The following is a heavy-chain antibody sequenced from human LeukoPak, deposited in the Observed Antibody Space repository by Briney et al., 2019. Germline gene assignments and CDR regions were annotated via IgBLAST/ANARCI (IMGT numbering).Heavy chain of an antibody. V-gene: IGHV1-69*05. CDR1: GGTFSSYA. Sequence: GASVKVSCKASGGTFSSYAISWVRQAPGQGLEWMGGIIPIFGTANYAQKFQGRVTMTRDMSTSTVYMELSSLRSEDTAVYYCARGIVAGTWWFDPWGQGTLVTVSS. J-gene: IGHJ5*02. D-gene: IGHD6-19*01. CDR3: ARGIVAGTWWFDP. CDR2: IIPIFGTA.